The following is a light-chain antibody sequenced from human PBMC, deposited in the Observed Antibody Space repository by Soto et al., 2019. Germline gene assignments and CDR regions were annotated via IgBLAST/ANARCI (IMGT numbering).Light chain of an antibody. V-gene: IGLV2-11*01. CDR2: DVS. CDR3: CSYAGYYTLV. Sequence: QSALTQPRSVSGSPGQSVTISCTGTSSDVGGYNFVSWYQQHPGKTPKLMIYDVSKRPSGVPDRFSGSKSGNTASLTISGLXXXXXADYYCCSYAGYYTLVFGGGTKLTVL. CDR1: SSDVGGYNF. J-gene: IGLJ2*01.